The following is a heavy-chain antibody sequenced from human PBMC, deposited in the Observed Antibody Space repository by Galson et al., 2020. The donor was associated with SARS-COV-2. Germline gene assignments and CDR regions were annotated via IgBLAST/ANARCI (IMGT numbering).Heavy chain of an antibody. J-gene: IGHJ4*02. V-gene: IGHV3-33*01. CDR2: IWSDGNNK. CDR3: TTSIIVAGTLDY. CDR1: GFTFSTYA. D-gene: IGHD5-12*01. Sequence: GESLKISCAASGFTFSTYAMHWVRQAPGKGLEWVAVIWSDGNNKYYADSVKGRFTISRDNSKNTVNPQMNSLRAEDTAVYYCTTSIIVAGTLDYWGQGTLVSVSS.